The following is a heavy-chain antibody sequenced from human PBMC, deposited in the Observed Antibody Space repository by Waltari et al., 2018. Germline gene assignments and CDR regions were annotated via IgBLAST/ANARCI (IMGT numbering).Heavy chain of an antibody. CDR3: ARGRTYYDILTGYYKSGFDY. Sequence: QVQLQQWGAGLLKPSETLSLTCAVYGGSFSGYYWSWIRQPPGKGLEWLGEINHSGSTNYNPSLKSRVTISVDTSKNQFSLKLSSVTAADTAVYYCARGRTYYDILTGYYKSGFDYWGQGTLVTVSS. D-gene: IGHD3-9*01. CDR1: GGSFSGYY. J-gene: IGHJ4*02. V-gene: IGHV4-34*01. CDR2: INHSGST.